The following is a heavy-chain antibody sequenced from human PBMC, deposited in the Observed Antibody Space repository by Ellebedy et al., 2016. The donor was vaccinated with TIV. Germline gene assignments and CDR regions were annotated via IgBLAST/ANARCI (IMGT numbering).Heavy chain of an antibody. J-gene: IGHJ4*02. CDR2: LYPTGST. D-gene: IGHD3-22*01. Sequence: MPSETLSLTCTVSGVPIDPHYWNWIRQPAGKGLEWIGRLYPTGSTDFNPSLESRVTMSVDTSRNQFSLKLSSVTAADTAVYYCVRDYDDSSAYVGFDYWGQGKLVIVSS. CDR3: VRDYDDSSAYVGFDY. CDR1: GVPIDPHY. V-gene: IGHV4-4*07.